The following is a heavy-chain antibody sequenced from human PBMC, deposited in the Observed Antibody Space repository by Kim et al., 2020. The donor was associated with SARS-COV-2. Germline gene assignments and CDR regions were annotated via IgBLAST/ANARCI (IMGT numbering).Heavy chain of an antibody. J-gene: IGHJ4*02. CDR3: ARDLGYNWNEEADY. CDR2: ISADNGNT. V-gene: IGHV1-18*01. Sequence: ASVKVSCKASGYTFTSYGISWVRQAPGHGLEWMGWISADNGNTKYAQKLQGRVTMTTDTSTSTAYMELRSLRSDDTAVYYCARDLGYNWNEEADYWRQGNMATV. D-gene: IGHD1-1*01. CDR1: GYTFTSYG.